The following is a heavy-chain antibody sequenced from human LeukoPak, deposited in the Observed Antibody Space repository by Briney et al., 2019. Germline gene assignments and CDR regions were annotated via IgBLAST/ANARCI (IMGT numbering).Heavy chain of an antibody. CDR1: GYTLTGYY. V-gene: IGHV1-18*04. CDR2: ISPYNGNT. CDR3: ARVITPGYFLH. Sequence: ASVKVSCKASGYTLTGYYMHWVRQAPGQGLEWMGWISPYNGNTNYAQKLQDRVTMTTDTSTSTAYMELRSLRSDDTAVYYCARVITPGYFLHWGQGTLVTVSS. D-gene: IGHD2-15*01. J-gene: IGHJ1*01.